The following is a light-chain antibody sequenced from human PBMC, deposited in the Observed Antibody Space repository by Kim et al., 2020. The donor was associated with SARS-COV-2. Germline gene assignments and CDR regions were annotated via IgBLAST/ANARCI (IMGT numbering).Light chain of an antibody. CDR2: GTS. Sequence: AIQLAQSPSSLSASVGDRVTITCRASQGIGTSSAWYRQRPGKAPQLLMEGTSTLESGVPSGFTGSGSGTDFILTISSLQPEDFATYYCQQFKSFPPTFGQGTKLEI. CDR3: QQFKSFPPT. J-gene: IGKJ1*01. CDR1: QGIGTS. V-gene: IGKV1-13*02.